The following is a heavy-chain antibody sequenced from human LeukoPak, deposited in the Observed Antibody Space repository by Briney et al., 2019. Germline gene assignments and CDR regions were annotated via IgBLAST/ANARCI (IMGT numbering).Heavy chain of an antibody. CDR1: GGSISSSSYY. V-gene: IGHV4-39*01. J-gene: IGHJ3*02. Sequence: PSETLSLTCTVSGGSISSSSYYWGWIRQPPGKGLEWIGSIYYSGSTYYNPSLKSRVTISVDTSKNQFSLKLSSVTAADTAVYYCARPSAYYYDSSAAFDIWGQGTMVTVSS. CDR2: IYYSGST. CDR3: ARPSAYYYDSSAAFDI. D-gene: IGHD3-22*01.